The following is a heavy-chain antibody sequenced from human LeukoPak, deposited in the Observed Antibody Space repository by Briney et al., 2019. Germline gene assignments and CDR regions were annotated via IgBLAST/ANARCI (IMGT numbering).Heavy chain of an antibody. CDR3: ARGPRKIYGSGSYYHKYNWFDP. D-gene: IGHD3-10*01. CDR1: GGSISSYY. V-gene: IGHV4-59*01. Sequence: SETLSLTCTVSGGSISSYYWSWIRQPPGKGLEWIGYIYYSVSSDYNPSLKRRVTMSVDVSTNQISLKLSSVTAADTAVYYCARGPRKIYGSGSYYHKYNWFDPWGQGTLVTVSS. CDR2: IYYSVSS. J-gene: IGHJ5*02.